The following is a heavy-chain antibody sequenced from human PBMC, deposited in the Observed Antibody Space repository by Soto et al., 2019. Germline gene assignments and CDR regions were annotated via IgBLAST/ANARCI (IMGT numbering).Heavy chain of an antibody. CDR3: ARDLYYYDSSGYYYNAFDI. CDR2: ISSSSSYT. Sequence: PGGSLRLSCAASGFTFSDYYMSWIRQAPGKGLEWVSYISSSSSYTNYADSVKGRFTISRDNAKNSLYLQMNSLRAEDTAVYYCARDLYYYDSSGYYYNAFDIWGQGTMVTVSS. J-gene: IGHJ3*02. V-gene: IGHV3-11*05. D-gene: IGHD3-22*01. CDR1: GFTFSDYY.